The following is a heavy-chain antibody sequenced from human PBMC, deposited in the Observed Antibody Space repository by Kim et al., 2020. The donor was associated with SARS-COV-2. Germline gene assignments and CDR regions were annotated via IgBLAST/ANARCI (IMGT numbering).Heavy chain of an antibody. V-gene: IGHV3-30*01. J-gene: IGHJ1*01. D-gene: IGHD6-13*01. CDR3: ARSGFSSSWYSESAEYFQH. Sequence: GRFTISRDNSKNTLYLKMNSLRAEDTAVYYCARSGFSSSWYSESAEYFQHWGQGTLVTVSS.